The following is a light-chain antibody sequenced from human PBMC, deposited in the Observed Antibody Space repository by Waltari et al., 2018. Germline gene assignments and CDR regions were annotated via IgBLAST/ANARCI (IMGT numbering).Light chain of an antibody. CDR2: GAS. CDR3: LQYYSCPKT. V-gene: IGKV3-15*01. J-gene: IGKJ2*01. CDR1: QSVSTN. Sequence: EIVIEQSPATLSVSPGERDTLSCRASQSVSTNLAWYQQKPGQATRLLVYGASSRATGIPARFSGSGSETEFTLTISRLQSEDFAVYYCLQYYSCPKTFGQGTKLEIK.